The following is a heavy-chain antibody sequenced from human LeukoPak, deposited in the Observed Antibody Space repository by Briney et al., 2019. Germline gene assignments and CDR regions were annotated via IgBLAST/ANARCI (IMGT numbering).Heavy chain of an antibody. D-gene: IGHD6-6*01. CDR3: ARAGDKYSSSSAFDY. V-gene: IGHV3-7*01. CDR1: GFTFSSNW. Sequence: GGSLRLSCAASGFTFSSNWMSWVRQAPGKGLEWVANIKQDGSEKYYVDSVKGRFTISRDNAKNSLYLQMNSLRAEDTAVYYCARAGDKYSSSSAFDYWGQGTLVTVSS. J-gene: IGHJ4*02. CDR2: IKQDGSEK.